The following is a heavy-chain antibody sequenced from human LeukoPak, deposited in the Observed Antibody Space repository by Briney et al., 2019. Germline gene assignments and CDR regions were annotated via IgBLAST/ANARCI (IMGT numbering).Heavy chain of an antibody. J-gene: IGHJ4*02. CDR2: IYYSGST. V-gene: IGHV4-59*01. CDR3: AREELVGATGFDY. D-gene: IGHD1-26*01. Sequence: SETLSLTCTVSGGSISSYYWNWIRQPPGKGLEWIGYIYYSGSTNYNPSLKSRVAMSVDTSKNQFSLKLSSVTAADTAVYYCAREELVGATGFDYWGQGTLVTASS. CDR1: GGSISSYY.